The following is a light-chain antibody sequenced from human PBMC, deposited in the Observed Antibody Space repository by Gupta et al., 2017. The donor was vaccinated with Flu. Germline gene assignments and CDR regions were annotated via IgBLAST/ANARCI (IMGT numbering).Light chain of an antibody. CDR1: QTVISH. Sequence: EVLMTQSPDTLSVSPGERATLSCRASQTVISHLAWYQQKPGQAPRLLIYGASARATGIPARFSGSGCGKEFSLTISSRQSEDSAVYCCQQNNNWPWYTFGQGTKVEIK. CDR3: QQNNNWPWYT. CDR2: GAS. V-gene: IGKV3-15*01. J-gene: IGKJ2*01.